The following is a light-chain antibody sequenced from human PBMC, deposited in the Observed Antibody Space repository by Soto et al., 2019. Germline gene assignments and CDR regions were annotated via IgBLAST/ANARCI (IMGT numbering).Light chain of an antibody. CDR2: EDN. J-gene: IGLJ3*02. Sequence: NFMLTQPHSVAESPGNTVTISYTRSSGRIASNYVQWYQQRPGSAPTTVIYEDNQRPSWVPDRFSGSIDRSSNSASLTISGPKTEDEADYYCQSYDSRNVVFGGGTKLNVL. V-gene: IGLV6-57*04. CDR1: SGRIASNY. CDR3: QSYDSRNVV.